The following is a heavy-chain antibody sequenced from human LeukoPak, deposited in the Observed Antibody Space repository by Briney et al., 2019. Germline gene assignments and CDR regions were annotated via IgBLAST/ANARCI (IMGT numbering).Heavy chain of an antibody. Sequence: GGSLRLSCAASGFTFSAYWMHWVRQAPGKGLVWVSHINSDGSSTNYADSVKGRFTISRDNAKNTLYLQMNSLRAEDTAMYYCVRPDYYYESSGPFDIWGQGTMVTVSS. D-gene: IGHD3-22*01. CDR2: INSDGSST. CDR3: VRPDYYYESSGPFDI. J-gene: IGHJ3*02. V-gene: IGHV3-74*01. CDR1: GFTFSAYW.